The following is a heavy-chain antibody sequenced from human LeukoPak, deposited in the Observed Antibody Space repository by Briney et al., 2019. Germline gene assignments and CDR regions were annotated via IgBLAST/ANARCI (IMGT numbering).Heavy chain of an antibody. Sequence: GGSLRLSCAASEFSVGSNYMTWVRQAPGKGLEWVSLIYSGGSTYYADSVKGRFTISRDNSKNTLYLQMNSLRAEDTAVYYCAKDRACGQWNCQGSDYWGQGTLVTVSS. J-gene: IGHJ4*02. CDR2: IYSGGST. D-gene: IGHD1-7*01. V-gene: IGHV3-66*01. CDR3: AKDRACGQWNCQGSDY. CDR1: EFSVGSNY.